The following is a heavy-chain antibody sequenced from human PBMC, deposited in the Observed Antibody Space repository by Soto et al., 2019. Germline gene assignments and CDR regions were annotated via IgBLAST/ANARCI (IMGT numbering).Heavy chain of an antibody. Sequence: SETLSLTCTVSGGSISSSSYYWGWIRQPPGKGLEWIGSIYYSGSTYCNPSLKSRVTISVDTSKNQFSLKLSSVTAADTAVYYCARQEPKWYYYGMDVWGQGTTVTVSS. CDR2: IYYSGST. J-gene: IGHJ6*02. CDR3: ARQEPKWYYYGMDV. CDR1: GGSISSSSYY. D-gene: IGHD1-1*01. V-gene: IGHV4-39*01.